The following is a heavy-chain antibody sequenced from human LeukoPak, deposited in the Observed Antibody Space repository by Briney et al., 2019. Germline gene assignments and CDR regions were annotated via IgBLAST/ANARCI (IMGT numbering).Heavy chain of an antibody. CDR3: AGDKWALRYFDWLPHYYYYMDV. Sequence: ASVKVSCKASGGTFSSYAISWVRQAPGQGLEWMGGIIPIFGTANYAQKFQGRVTITADKSTSTAYMELSSLRSEDTAVYYCAGDKWALRYFDWLPHYYYYMDVWGKGTTVTVSS. CDR1: GGTFSSYA. J-gene: IGHJ6*03. CDR2: IIPIFGTA. D-gene: IGHD3-9*01. V-gene: IGHV1-69*06.